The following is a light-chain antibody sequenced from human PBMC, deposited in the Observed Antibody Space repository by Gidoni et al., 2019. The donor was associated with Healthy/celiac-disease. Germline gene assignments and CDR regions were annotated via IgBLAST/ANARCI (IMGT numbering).Light chain of an antibody. J-gene: IGKJ4*01. CDR2: WAS. V-gene: IGKV4-1*01. CDR3: QQYYSTPLT. CDR1: QSFLYSANNKNY. Sequence: DIVMTKSPDSLAVSLGERATINCKSSQSFLYSANNKNYLAGDQQKPGQPPKLLIYWASTRESGVPDRFSGSGSGTDFTLTISSLQAEDVAVYYCQQYYSTPLTFGGGTKVEIK.